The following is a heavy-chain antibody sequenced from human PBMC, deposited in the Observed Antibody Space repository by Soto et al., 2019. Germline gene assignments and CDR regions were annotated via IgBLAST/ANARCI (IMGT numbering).Heavy chain of an antibody. V-gene: IGHV1-3*01. Sequence: QVQLVQSGAEVKKPGASVKASCKASGYTFTSYAMHWVRQAPGQRLEWMGWINAGNGNTKYSQKFQGRVTITRDTSASTAYMELSSLRSEDTAVYYCARVVGIAVDDFWGQGTLVTVSS. D-gene: IGHD6-19*01. J-gene: IGHJ4*02. CDR1: GYTFTSYA. CDR2: INAGNGNT. CDR3: ARVVGIAVDDF.